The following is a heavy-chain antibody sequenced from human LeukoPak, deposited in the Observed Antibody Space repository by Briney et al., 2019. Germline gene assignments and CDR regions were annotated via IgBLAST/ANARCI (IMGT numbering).Heavy chain of an antibody. J-gene: IGHJ4*02. D-gene: IGHD6-13*01. Sequence: GRSLRPSCAASGFTFSSYSMNWVRQAPGKWLEWVSYISSSSSTIYYAGSVKVPFTISRDNAKNSLYLQMNSQRAEDTAVYCCARGIQDSSSWPIDYWGQGTLVTVSS. CDR3: ARGIQDSSSWPIDY. CDR2: ISSSSSTI. CDR1: GFTFSSYS. V-gene: IGHV3-48*01.